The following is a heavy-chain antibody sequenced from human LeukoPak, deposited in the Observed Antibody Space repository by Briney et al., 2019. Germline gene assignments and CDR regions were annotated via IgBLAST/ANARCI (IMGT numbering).Heavy chain of an antibody. CDR3: ARDLSGWASMYSYFDY. CDR1: GFTFSSYA. Sequence: PGRSLRLSCAASGFTFSSYAMHWVRQAPGKGLDWVAVISYDGSIRYYADSVKGRSTISRDNSKNTLYLQMNSLRAEDTAVYYCARDLSGWASMYSYFDYWGQGTLVTVSS. J-gene: IGHJ4*02. V-gene: IGHV3-30-3*01. D-gene: IGHD6-19*01. CDR2: ISYDGSIR.